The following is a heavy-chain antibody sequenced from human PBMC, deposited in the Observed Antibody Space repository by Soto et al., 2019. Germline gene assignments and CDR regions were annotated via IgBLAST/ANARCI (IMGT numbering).Heavy chain of an antibody. CDR3: ARDRFGYSYGYPVEYFDY. Sequence: GGSLRLSCEASGFTFSTYSMNWVRQAPGKGLEWVSYITSSRSPTNFADYADSVKGRFTISRDNAKNSLYLQMNSLRDEDTAVYYCARDRFGYSYGYPVEYFDYWGRGTLVTVSS. CDR1: GFTFSTYS. V-gene: IGHV3-48*02. J-gene: IGHJ4*02. CDR2: ITSSRSPTNFA. D-gene: IGHD5-18*01.